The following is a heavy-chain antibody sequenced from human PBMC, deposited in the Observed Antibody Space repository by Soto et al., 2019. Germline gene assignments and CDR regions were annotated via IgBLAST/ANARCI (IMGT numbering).Heavy chain of an antibody. CDR2: IGWNSGTI. J-gene: IGHJ4*02. D-gene: IGHD3-16*01. CDR1: GFTFDDYA. CDR3: AKDFFNWGITFRASFDC. V-gene: IGHV3-9*01. Sequence: GGSLRLSCAASGFTFDDYAMHWVRQAPGKGLEWVSGIGWNSGTIGYADSVKGRFTISRDNAKNSLYLQMNSLRAEDTALYYCAKDFFNWGITFRASFDCWGQGTLVTVSS.